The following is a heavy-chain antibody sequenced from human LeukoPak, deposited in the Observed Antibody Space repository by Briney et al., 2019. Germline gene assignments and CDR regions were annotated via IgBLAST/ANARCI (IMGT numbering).Heavy chain of an antibody. D-gene: IGHD1-26*01. Sequence: GGSLRLSCVASAFTFNNYWMHWVRQAPGKGLEWVAVIWYDGSNKYYADSVKGRFTIARDNSKNTLYLQMNSLRAEDTAVYYCAREEGYWEPTRTHAFNIWGQGTMVTVSS. V-gene: IGHV3-33*08. CDR1: AFTFNNYW. CDR3: AREEGYWEPTRTHAFNI. J-gene: IGHJ3*02. CDR2: IWYDGSNK.